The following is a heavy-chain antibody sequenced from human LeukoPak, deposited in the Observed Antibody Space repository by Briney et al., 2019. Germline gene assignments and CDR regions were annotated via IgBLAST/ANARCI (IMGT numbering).Heavy chain of an antibody. CDR1: GYSISSGYY. D-gene: IGHD6-13*01. Sequence: SETLSLTCTVSGYSISSGYYWGWIRQPPGQGLEWIGSIYHSGNTYYNPSLKSRVTISVDTSKNQFSLKLSSVTAADTAVYYCARGAAGTYFYYYYYMDVWGKGTTVTVSS. J-gene: IGHJ6*03. V-gene: IGHV4-38-2*02. CDR2: IYHSGNT. CDR3: ARGAAGTYFYYYYYMDV.